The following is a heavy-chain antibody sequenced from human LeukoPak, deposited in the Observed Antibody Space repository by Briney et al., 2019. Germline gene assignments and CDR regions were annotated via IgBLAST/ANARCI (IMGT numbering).Heavy chain of an antibody. J-gene: IGHJ6*03. CDR3: ARLTNMEKDVTPTYYMDV. CDR1: GGSISSYY. D-gene: IGHD2-8*01. Sequence: PSDTLSLTCTVSGGSISSYYWSWIRQPPGKGLEWIGYIYYSGSTNYNPSLKRRVTISVDTSKSQFSLKLSSVTAADTAVYYCARLTNMEKDVTPTYYMDVWGKGTTVTVSS. CDR2: IYYSGST. V-gene: IGHV4-59*07.